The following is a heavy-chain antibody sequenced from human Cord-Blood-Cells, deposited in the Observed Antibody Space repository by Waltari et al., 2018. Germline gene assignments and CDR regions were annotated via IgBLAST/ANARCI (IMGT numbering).Heavy chain of an antibody. CDR2: IYHSGST. D-gene: IGHD2-2*01. CDR3: ARVSEVPAASTFPYYYYGMDV. Sequence: QVQLQESGPGLVKPSETLSLTGAVSGYSISSGYYWGWIRQPPGKGLEWIGSIYHSGSTYYNPSLKSRVTISVDTSKNQFSLKLSSVTAADTAVYYCARVSEVPAASTFPYYYYGMDVWGQGTTVTVSS. V-gene: IGHV4-38-2*01. CDR1: GYSISSGYY. J-gene: IGHJ6*02.